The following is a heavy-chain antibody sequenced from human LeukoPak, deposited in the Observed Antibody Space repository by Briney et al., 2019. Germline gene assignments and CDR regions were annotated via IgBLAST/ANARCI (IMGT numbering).Heavy chain of an antibody. V-gene: IGHV3-7*01. CDR1: GFTFSSYW. J-gene: IGHJ4*02. CDR3: AREEGFSGSGSFDY. D-gene: IGHD3-10*01. CDR2: IKQDGSEK. Sequence: PGGSLRLSCAASGFTFSSYWMSWVRQAPGKGLAWVANIKQDGSEKYYVDSVKGRFTISRDNAKNSPYLQMNSLRAEDTAVYYCAREEGFSGSGSFDYWGQGTLVTVSS.